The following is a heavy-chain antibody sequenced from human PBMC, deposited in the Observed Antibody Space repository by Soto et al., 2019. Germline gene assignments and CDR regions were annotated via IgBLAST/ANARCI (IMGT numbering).Heavy chain of an antibody. CDR3: ARGSAYDIGGAFEI. V-gene: IGHV1-69*06. J-gene: IGHJ3*02. CDR2: IIPIFGTR. D-gene: IGHD3-16*01. CDR1: GGTFSNYG. Sequence: QGQLVQSGAEVKKPGSPVNVSCKASGGTFSNYGISWVRQAPGEGLEWLGGIIPIFGTRNYAQKFQGRFTITADKSTGTAYMDLSNLRSEDTAVYYCARGSAYDIGGAFEIWGQGTMVTVSS.